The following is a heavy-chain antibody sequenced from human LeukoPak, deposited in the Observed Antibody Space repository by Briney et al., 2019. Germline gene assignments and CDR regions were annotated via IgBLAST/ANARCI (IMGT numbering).Heavy chain of an antibody. CDR2: ISSSSSTR. J-gene: IGHJ6*02. V-gene: IGHV3-48*04. D-gene: IGHD5-18*01. CDR3: AREVSGYSYGYLNYYYGMDV. CDR1: GFTFSSYS. Sequence: PGGSLRLSCAASGFTFSSYSMNWVRQAPGKGLEWVSYISSSSSTRYYADSVKGRFTISRDNAKNSLYLQMNSLRAEDTAVYYCAREVSGYSYGYLNYYYGMDVWGQGTTVTVSS.